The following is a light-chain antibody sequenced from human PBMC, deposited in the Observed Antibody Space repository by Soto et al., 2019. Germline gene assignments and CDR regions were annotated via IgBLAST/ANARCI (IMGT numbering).Light chain of an antibody. J-gene: IGKJ4*01. CDR2: DAS. Sequence: EFVLTQSPGTLSLSPGARAPLSCRASQTVRNNYLAWYQQKPGQAPRLLIYDASSRATGIPDRFSGGGSGTDFTLTISRLEPEDFAVYYCQQFSSYPLTFGGGTRWIS. CDR3: QQFSSYPLT. V-gene: IGKV3-20*01. CDR1: QTVRNNY.